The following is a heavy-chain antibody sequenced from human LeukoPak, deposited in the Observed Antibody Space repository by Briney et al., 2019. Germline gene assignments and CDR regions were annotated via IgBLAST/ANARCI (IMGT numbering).Heavy chain of an antibody. Sequence: PGGSLRLSCAASGFTFSSYAMSWVRQAPGKGLEWVSAISGSGGSTYYADSVKGRFTISGDNSKNTLYLQMNSLRAEDTAVYYCAKDGGADFGVVIMRIYGMDVWGQGTTVTVSS. CDR1: GFTFSSYA. V-gene: IGHV3-23*01. J-gene: IGHJ6*02. CDR3: AKDGGADFGVVIMRIYGMDV. D-gene: IGHD3-3*01. CDR2: ISGSGGST.